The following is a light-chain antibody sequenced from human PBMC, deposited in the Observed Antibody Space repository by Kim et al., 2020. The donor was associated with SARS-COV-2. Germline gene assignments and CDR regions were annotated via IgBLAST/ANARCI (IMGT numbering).Light chain of an antibody. CDR1: SSNVGSYS. CDR2: ASE. J-gene: IGLJ1*01. Sequence: GQADNICATRTSSNVGSYSANWCRRPPGTAPPLRLLASEQRPSGVPARFSGSKSGTSASLAITELQSEDEADYLCAAWDDRMNAYVFGRETKVTVL. CDR3: AAWDDRMNAYV. V-gene: IGLV1-44*01.